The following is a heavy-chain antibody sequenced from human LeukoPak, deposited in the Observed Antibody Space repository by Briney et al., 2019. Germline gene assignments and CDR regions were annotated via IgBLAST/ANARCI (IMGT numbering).Heavy chain of an antibody. CDR3: SRRPASYTLDC. D-gene: IGHD1-14*01. CDR1: GFIFSSYT. J-gene: IGHJ4*02. Sequence: GGSLRLSCAASGFIFSSYTMHWVRRAPGKGLEWVALISYDGSSEHYADSVKGRFTISKDNSKNTLYLQMNSLRVEDTGVYYCSRRPASYTLDCWGQGTLVTVSS. V-gene: IGHV3-30-3*01. CDR2: ISYDGSSE.